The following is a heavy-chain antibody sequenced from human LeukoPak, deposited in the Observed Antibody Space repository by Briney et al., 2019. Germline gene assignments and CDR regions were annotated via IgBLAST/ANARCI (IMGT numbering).Heavy chain of an antibody. V-gene: IGHV3-7*01. Sequence: GGSLRLSCAASGFNFNSYWMNWVRQAPGKGLEWVASIKQDGSERHYVGSVRGRFTISRDNAKSSLYLQMNSMRAEDTAVYYCARSMATINSYWGQGILVTVSS. D-gene: IGHD5-24*01. CDR3: ARSMATINSY. CDR2: IKQDGSER. J-gene: IGHJ4*02. CDR1: GFNFNSYW.